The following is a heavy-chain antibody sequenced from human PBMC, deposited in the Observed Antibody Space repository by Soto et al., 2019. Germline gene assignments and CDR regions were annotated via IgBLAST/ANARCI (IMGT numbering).Heavy chain of an antibody. CDR3: ANGMSGDNWNYYYYMGV. V-gene: IGHV3-23*01. J-gene: IGHJ6*03. CDR1: GFTCSSYA. CDR2: ISGSGGST. Sequence: EVQLFDSGGGLVQPGGSLRLSCAASGFTCSSYAMSWVRQAPGKGLEWVSAISGSGGSTYYADSVKGRFTISRDNSKNTLYLPMSCLRSEDTAVYYCANGMSGDNWNYYYYMGVCGNGTTVDVSS. D-gene: IGHD1-20*01.